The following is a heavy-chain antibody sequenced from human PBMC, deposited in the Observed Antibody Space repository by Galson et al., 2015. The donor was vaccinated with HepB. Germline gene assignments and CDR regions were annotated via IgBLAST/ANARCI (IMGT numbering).Heavy chain of an antibody. CDR1: GFRPHDHA. J-gene: IGHJ4*02. D-gene: IGHD3-3*01. V-gene: IGHV3-9*02. CDR2: ISWNSGSL. Sequence: SLRLSCATSGFRPHDHAIHWVRQPPGKGLEWVSGISWNSGSLGYADSVKGRFTISRDNGQNVVYLQMNNLRIEDTALYHCVRVGDDFWGGFYDWGQGILVTVSS. CDR3: VRVGDDFWGGFYD.